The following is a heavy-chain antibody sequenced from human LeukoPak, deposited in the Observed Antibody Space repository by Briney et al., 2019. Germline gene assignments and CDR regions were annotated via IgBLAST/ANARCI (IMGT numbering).Heavy chain of an antibody. V-gene: IGHV4-34*01. J-gene: IGHJ4*02. CDR2: INHSGST. CDR3: ARGSHGYNVY. D-gene: IGHD5-24*01. CDR1: GGSFSGYY. Sequence: SETLSLTCAVYGGSFSGYYWSWIRQPPGKGLEWIGEINHSGSTNYNPSLKSRVTISVDTSKNQFSLKLSSVTAADTAVYYCARGSHGYNVYWGQGTLVTVSS.